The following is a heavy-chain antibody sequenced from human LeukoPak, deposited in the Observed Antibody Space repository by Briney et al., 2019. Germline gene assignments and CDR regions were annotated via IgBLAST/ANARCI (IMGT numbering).Heavy chain of an antibody. Sequence: SVKVSCKASGGTFSSYAISWVRQAPGQGLEWMGGIIPIFGTANYAQKFQGRVTITTDESTSTAYMELSSLRSEDTAVYYCAGYYYDSSGYHNIHFDYWGQGTLVTVSS. CDR2: IIPIFGTA. D-gene: IGHD3-22*01. CDR3: AGYYYDSSGYHNIHFDY. V-gene: IGHV1-69*05. CDR1: GGTFSSYA. J-gene: IGHJ4*02.